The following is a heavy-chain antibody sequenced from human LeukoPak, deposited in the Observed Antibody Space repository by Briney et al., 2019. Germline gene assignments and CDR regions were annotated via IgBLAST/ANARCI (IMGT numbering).Heavy chain of an antibody. J-gene: IGHJ3*02. CDR3: ARDLVTVTKGFDI. Sequence: SETLSLTCAVSADSFSSHYWTWIRQPPGKGLDWIGCISYIGSTNYNPSLKSRVTISIDTSKNQFSLKLSSVTAADTAVYYCARDLVTVTKGFDIWGQGTMVSVSS. V-gene: IGHV4-59*11. D-gene: IGHD4-17*01. CDR1: ADSFSSHY. CDR2: ISYIGST.